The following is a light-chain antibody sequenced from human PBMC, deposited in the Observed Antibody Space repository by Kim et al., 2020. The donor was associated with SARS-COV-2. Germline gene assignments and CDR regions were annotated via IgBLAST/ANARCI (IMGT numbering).Light chain of an antibody. CDR1: SINIASYDY. Sequence: GQSVTISCTGSSINIASYDYVSWYQQYPGKAPNLIIYDVTKRPSGVPDRVAGSKSANTASLTVSGLQAEDEADYYCSSYAGSNNGVFGGGTQLTVL. CDR3: SSYAGSNNGV. J-gene: IGLJ2*01. V-gene: IGLV2-8*01. CDR2: DVT.